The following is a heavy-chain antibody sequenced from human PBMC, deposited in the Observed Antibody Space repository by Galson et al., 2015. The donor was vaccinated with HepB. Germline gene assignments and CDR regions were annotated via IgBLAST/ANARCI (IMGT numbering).Heavy chain of an antibody. V-gene: IGHV3-23*01. D-gene: IGHD2-21*02. J-gene: IGHJ4*02. CDR1: GFTFSRYA. CDR3: AKVAVVVTTIPYYFDY. Sequence: SLRLSCATFGFTFSRYAMSWVRRAPGKGLEWVSGMSGTGGTTFYSDSVKGRFTISRDNSKNTLYLQMNSLRVEDTAVYYCAKVAVVVTTIPYYFDYWARGPRSPSPQ. CDR2: MSGTGGTT.